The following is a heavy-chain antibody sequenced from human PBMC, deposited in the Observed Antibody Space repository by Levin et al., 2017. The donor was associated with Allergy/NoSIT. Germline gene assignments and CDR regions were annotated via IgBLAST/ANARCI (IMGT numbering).Heavy chain of an antibody. V-gene: IGHV4-34*01. CDR3: ARGRYGGNSGYFQH. CDR2: INHSGST. CDR1: GGSFRGSY. Sequence: HSQTLSLTCAVYGGSFRGSYWSWIRQPPGKGLEWIGEINHSGSTNYNPSLKSRVTISVDTSKNQFSLKLSSVTAADTAVYYCARGRYGGNSGYFQHWGQGTLVTVSS. D-gene: IGHD4-23*01. J-gene: IGHJ1*01.